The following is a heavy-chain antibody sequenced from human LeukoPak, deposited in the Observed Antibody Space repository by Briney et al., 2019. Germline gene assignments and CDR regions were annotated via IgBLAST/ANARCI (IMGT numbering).Heavy chain of an antibody. Sequence: GGSLRLSCEDSGFTFSSYAMSWVRQAPGKGLEWVSAISGSGGSTYYADSVKGRFTISRDNSKNTLYLQMNSLRAEDTAVYYCAKGKWELDSSGLFDYWGQGTLVTVSS. V-gene: IGHV3-23*01. D-gene: IGHD1-26*01. CDR1: GFTFSSYA. CDR3: AKGKWELDSSGLFDY. CDR2: ISGSGGST. J-gene: IGHJ4*02.